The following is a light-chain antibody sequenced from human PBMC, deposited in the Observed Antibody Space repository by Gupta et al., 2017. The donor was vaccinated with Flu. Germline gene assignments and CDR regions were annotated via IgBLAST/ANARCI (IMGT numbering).Light chain of an antibody. Sequence: DIAMTQSPDSLSVSLGERATITCKSSQSLLYSDNNKNYLAWFQQKPGQPPRLLLYWASIREGAVADRFSGSGCGRDLTLTKSSRQAEDVAVHFCQLYDNKPRFTFGQGTNVDIK. CDR1: QSLLYSDNNKNY. CDR3: QLYDNKPRFT. CDR2: WAS. J-gene: IGKJ3*01. V-gene: IGKV4-1*01.